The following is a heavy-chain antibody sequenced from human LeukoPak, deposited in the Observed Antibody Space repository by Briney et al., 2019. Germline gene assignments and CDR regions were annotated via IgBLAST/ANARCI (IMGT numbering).Heavy chain of an antibody. CDR3: ARAGFGELWDIDY. J-gene: IGHJ4*02. V-gene: IGHV3-9*01. CDR1: GFTFDDYA. D-gene: IGHD3-10*01. CDR2: ISWNSGRI. Sequence: HAGGSLRLSCVASGFTFDDYAMHWLRHAPGKGLEGVSGISWNSGRIGYADSVKGRYTISRDNAKNSLYLQMNSLRTEDTALYYCARAGFGELWDIDYWGQGTLVTVSS.